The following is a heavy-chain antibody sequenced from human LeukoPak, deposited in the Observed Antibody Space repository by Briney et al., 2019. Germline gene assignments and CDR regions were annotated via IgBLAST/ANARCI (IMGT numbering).Heavy chain of an antibody. CDR3: AKDPGGRGYSYIA. V-gene: IGHV3-30*18. CDR2: ISYDGSSK. Sequence: GGSLRLSCAASGFTFSSYGMHWVRQAPGKGLEWVAVISYDGSSKYYADSVKGRFTISRDNSKNTLYLQMNSLRAEDTAVYYCAKDPGGRGYSYIAWGQGTLVTVSS. J-gene: IGHJ4*02. D-gene: IGHD5-18*01. CDR1: GFTFSSYG.